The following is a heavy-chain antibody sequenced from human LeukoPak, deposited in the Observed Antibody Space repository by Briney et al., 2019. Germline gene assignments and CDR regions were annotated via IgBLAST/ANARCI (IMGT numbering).Heavy chain of an antibody. Sequence: GVSLRLSCAASGFTFSSYSMNWVSQAPGKGLEWVSSISSSSSYIYYADSVKGRFTISRDNAKNSLYLQMNSLRAEDTAVYYCARDDHFDYDFWSGYFSSGFEEKYYFDYWGQGTLVTVSS. D-gene: IGHD3-3*01. CDR1: GFTFSSYS. J-gene: IGHJ4*02. V-gene: IGHV3-21*01. CDR2: ISSSSSYI. CDR3: ARDDHFDYDFWSGYFSSGFEEKYYFDY.